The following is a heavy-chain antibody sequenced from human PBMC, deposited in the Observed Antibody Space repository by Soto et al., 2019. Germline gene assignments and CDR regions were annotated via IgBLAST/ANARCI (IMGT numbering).Heavy chain of an antibody. V-gene: IGHV3-23*01. J-gene: IGHJ4*02. Sequence: GGSLRLSCAASGFTFSSYAMSWVRQAPGKGLEWVSAISGSGGSTYYADSVKGRFTISRDNSKNTLYLQMNSLRAEDTAVYYCAKAFSSSGSSWPSRVAPYDYWGQGTLVTVSS. CDR2: ISGSGGST. CDR1: GFTFSSYA. CDR3: AKAFSSSGSSWPSRVAPYDY. D-gene: IGHD6-13*01.